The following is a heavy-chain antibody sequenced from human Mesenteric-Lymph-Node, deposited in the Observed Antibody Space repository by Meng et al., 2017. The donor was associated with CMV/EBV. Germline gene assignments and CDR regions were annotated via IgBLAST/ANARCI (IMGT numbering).Heavy chain of an antibody. CDR1: GGSFSGYY. CDR3: AGLELPHTYYYYYGMDV. V-gene: IGHV4-34*01. J-gene: IGHJ6*02. D-gene: IGHD1-26*01. Sequence: SETLSLTCAVYGGSFSGYYGSWIRQPPGNGLEWIGEINHIGSTNYNPSLKSRVTISVDTSKNQFSLKLSSLTAADTTVYYCAGLELPHTYYYYYGMDVWGQGTTVTVSS. CDR2: INHIGST.